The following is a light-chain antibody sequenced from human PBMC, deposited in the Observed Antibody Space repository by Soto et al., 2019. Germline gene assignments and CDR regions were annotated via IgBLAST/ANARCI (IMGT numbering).Light chain of an antibody. Sequence: QSVLTQPPSVSGAPGQRVTISCTGSSSNFGAGYDVHWYQQLPGTAPKLLIYGNNNRPSGVPGRFSGSKSGTSASLAITGLQAEDEADYYCQSYDSSLSGVVFGGGTKLTVL. V-gene: IGLV1-40*01. J-gene: IGLJ2*01. CDR2: GNN. CDR1: SSNFGAGYD. CDR3: QSYDSSLSGVV.